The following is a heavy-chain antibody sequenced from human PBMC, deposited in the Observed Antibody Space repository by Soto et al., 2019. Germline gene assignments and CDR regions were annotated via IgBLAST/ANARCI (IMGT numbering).Heavy chain of an antibody. CDR1: GFTFSSYA. J-gene: IGHJ5*01. D-gene: IGHD3-10*01. CDR3: AKPPDYNWIDS. V-gene: IGHV3-23*01. Sequence: LRLSCAASGFTFSSYAMSWVRQAPVKGLEWISAVSGSGGSTYYADSVKGRFTISRDNSKDTLYLQMNNLRAEDTAVYYCAKPPDYNWIDSWCQGTLLTISS. CDR2: VSGSGGST.